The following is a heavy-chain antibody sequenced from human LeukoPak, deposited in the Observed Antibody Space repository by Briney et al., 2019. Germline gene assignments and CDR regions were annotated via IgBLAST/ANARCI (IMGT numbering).Heavy chain of an antibody. CDR2: ISYDGGDK. CDR1: GFTFSNYD. CDR3: KEVDY. V-gene: IGHV3-30*04. Sequence: GGSLRLSCAASGFTFSNYDMHWVRQAPGKGLEWVAAISYDGGDKYYADSVKGRFTISRDNSKNTLYLQMNSLRLEDTAVYYCKEVDYWGQGTLVTVSS. J-gene: IGHJ4*02.